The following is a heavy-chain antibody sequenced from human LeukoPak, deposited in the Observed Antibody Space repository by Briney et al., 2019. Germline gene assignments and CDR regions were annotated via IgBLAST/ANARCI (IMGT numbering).Heavy chain of an antibody. CDR3: ARREPMDS. J-gene: IGHJ4*02. V-gene: IGHV3-21*01. D-gene: IGHD1-14*01. Sequence: GGSLRLSCAASGFTFSSYSMTWVRQAPGKGLEWVSSITGISTYIYYADSVKGRFTISRDNAKNSLYLQVNSLRAEDTAVYYCARREPMDSWGQGTLVTVSS. CDR1: GFTFSSYS. CDR2: ITGISTYI.